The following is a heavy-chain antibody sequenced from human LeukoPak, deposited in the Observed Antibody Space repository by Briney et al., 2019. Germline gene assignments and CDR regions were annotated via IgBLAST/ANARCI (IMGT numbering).Heavy chain of an antibody. V-gene: IGHV3-30*02. J-gene: IGHJ4*02. CDR1: GFTFSSYG. CDR3: AKDQGIAAAGSDY. CDR2: IRYDGSNK. Sequence: GGSLRLSCAASGFTFSSYGMHWVRQAPGKGLEWVAFIRYDGSNKYYADSVKGRFTISRDNSKNTLYLQMNSLRAEDTAVYYCAKDQGIAAAGSDYWGQGTLVTVSS. D-gene: IGHD6-13*01.